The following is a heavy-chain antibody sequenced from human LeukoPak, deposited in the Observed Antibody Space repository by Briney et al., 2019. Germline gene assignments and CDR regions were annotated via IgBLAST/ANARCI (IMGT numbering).Heavy chain of an antibody. CDR1: GFTFSSYS. CDR2: ISSSSSYI. J-gene: IGHJ3*02. D-gene: IGHD1-26*01. CDR3: ARDEWGDAFDI. V-gene: IGHV3-21*01. Sequence: GGSLRLSCAASGFTFSSYSMNWVRQALGKGLEWVSSISSSSSYIHSADSVRGRFTISRDNAKNSLFLQMNSLGAEDTAVYYCARDEWGDAFDIWGQGTMVTVSS.